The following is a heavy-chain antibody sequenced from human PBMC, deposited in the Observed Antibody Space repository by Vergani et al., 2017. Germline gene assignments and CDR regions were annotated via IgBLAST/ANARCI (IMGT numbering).Heavy chain of an antibody. CDR2: IWYDGSNK. Sequence: QVQLVESGGGVVQPGRSLRLSCAASGFTFSSYGMYWVRQAPGKGLEWVAVIWYDGSNKYYADSVKGRFTLSRDNSKNTLYLQMNSLRAEDTAVYYCARKLYGDYEPDAFDIWGQGTMVTVSS. CDR1: GFTFSSYG. D-gene: IGHD4-17*01. CDR3: ARKLYGDYEPDAFDI. V-gene: IGHV3-33*01. J-gene: IGHJ3*02.